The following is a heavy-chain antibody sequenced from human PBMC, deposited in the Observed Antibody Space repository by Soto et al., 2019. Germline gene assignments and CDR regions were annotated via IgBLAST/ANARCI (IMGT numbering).Heavy chain of an antibody. CDR2: ISAYNGNT. CDR1: GYTFTSYG. CDR3: ARWYYYDSSGHWYFDL. D-gene: IGHD3-22*01. J-gene: IGHJ2*01. Sequence: GASVKVSFKASGYTFTSYGISWVRQAPGQGLEWMGWISAYNGNTNYAQKLQGRVTMTTDTSTSTAYMELRSLRSDDTAVYYCARWYYYDSSGHWYFDLWGRGTLVTVSS. V-gene: IGHV1-18*01.